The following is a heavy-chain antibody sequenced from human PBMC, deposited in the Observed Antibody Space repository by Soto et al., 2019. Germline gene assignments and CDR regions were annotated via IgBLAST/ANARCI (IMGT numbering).Heavy chain of an antibody. CDR3: ARRGTGLVAAFDYYGMDV. V-gene: IGHV1-69*01. CDR1: GGTFSSYA. CDR2: IILIFGTA. J-gene: IGHJ6*02. D-gene: IGHD6-19*01. Sequence: QVQLVQSGAEVKKPGSSVKVSCKASGGTFSSYAISRVRQAPGQGLEWMGGIILIFGTANYAQKFQGRVTITADESTGTAYVELSSLRSEDTAVYYCARRGTGLVAAFDYYGMDVWGQGTTVTVSS.